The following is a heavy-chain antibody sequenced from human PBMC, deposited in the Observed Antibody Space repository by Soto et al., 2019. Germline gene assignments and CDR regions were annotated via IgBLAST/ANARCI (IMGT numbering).Heavy chain of an antibody. J-gene: IGHJ6*03. Sequence: GESLKISCKGSGYSFTSYWIGWVRQMPGKGLEWMGIIYPGDSDTRYSPSFQGQVTISADKSISTAYLQWSSLKASDTAMYYCARLPPVGAYYYYYMDVWGKGTTVTVSS. V-gene: IGHV5-51*01. D-gene: IGHD3-16*01. CDR3: ARLPPVGAYYYYYMDV. CDR1: GYSFTSYW. CDR2: IYPGDSDT.